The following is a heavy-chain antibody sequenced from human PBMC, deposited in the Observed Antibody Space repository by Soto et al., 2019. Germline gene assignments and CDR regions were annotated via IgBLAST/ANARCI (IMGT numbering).Heavy chain of an antibody. CDR3: ARATHDYSNYDMRRNWFDP. V-gene: IGHV1-8*01. D-gene: IGHD4-4*01. CDR1: GYTFTSYD. J-gene: IGHJ5*02. CDR2: MKPNSGNT. Sequence: GASVKVSCKASGYTFTSYDINWVRQATGQGLEWMGWMKPNSGNTGYAQKFQGRVTMTRNTSISTAYMELSSLRSEDTAVYYCARATHDYSNYDMRRNWFDPWGQGTLVTVSS.